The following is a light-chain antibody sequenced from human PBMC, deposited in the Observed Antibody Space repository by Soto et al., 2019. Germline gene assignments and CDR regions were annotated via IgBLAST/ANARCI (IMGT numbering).Light chain of an antibody. CDR1: QSISSY. CDR3: QQRYSTTRT. V-gene: IGKV1-39*01. Sequence: DIQMTQSPSSLSASVGDRVTITCRASQSISSYLNWYQQKPGKAPKLLIYAASSLQSGVPSRFSGSGSGTDFTLTIRSLQTEDFATYDCQQRYSTTRTGGQRTKVDIK. J-gene: IGKJ1*01. CDR2: AAS.